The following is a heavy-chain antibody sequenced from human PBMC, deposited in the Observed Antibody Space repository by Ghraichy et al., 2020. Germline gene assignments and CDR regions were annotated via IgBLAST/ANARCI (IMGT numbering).Heavy chain of an antibody. CDR1: GGSISRYY. CDR3: AGDSSTSGVGSFDY. D-gene: IGHD6-6*01. Sequence: SETLSLTCTVSGGSISRYYWNWIRQPPGKGLEWIGFIYDSGSNNYNTNYNPSLKSRVTISVDTSKSQFSLKLSSVTAADTAVYYCAGDSSTSGVGSFDYWGQGTLVTVSS. J-gene: IGHJ4*02. CDR2: IYDSGSNNYNT. V-gene: IGHV4-59*01.